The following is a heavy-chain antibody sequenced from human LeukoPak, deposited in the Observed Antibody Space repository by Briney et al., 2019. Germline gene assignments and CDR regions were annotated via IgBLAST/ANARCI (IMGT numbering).Heavy chain of an antibody. D-gene: IGHD2-2*01. CDR3: ARSPLYCSSTSCLYYFDY. Sequence: GGSLRLSCAASGFTFSSYAMHWVRQAPGKGLEWVAVISYDGSNKYYADSVKGRFTISRDNSKNTLYLQMNSLRAEDTAVYYCARSPLYCSSTSCLYYFDYWGQGTLVTVSS. CDR2: ISYDGSNK. J-gene: IGHJ4*02. V-gene: IGHV3-30-3*01. CDR1: GFTFSSYA.